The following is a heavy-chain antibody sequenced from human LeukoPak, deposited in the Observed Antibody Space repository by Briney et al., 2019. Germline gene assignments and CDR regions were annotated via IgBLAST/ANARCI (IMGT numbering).Heavy chain of an antibody. V-gene: IGHV4-39*07. Sequence: SETLSLTCTVSGGSVTYTNYYWGWIRQPPGKGLQWIGVIYYNGKTYYNPSLKSRVTVAVDTSKNQFSLKLSSVTAADTAVYYCARRAVVTQFDYWGQGTLVTVSS. CDR1: GGSVTYTNYY. D-gene: IGHD4-23*01. J-gene: IGHJ4*02. CDR2: IYYNGKT. CDR3: ARRAVVTQFDY.